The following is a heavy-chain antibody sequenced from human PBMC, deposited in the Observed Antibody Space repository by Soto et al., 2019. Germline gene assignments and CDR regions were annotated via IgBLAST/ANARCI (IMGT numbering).Heavy chain of an antibody. J-gene: IGHJ6*02. D-gene: IGHD3-10*01. CDR1: GFTFSDFA. CDR2: LDGAGGST. Sequence: PGGSLRLSCLASGFTFSDFAMTWVRHVPGRGLEWVVSLDGAGGSTYYAESVRGRFSISRDNSQNTLFLQMKRLTVDDTAIYYCAAPRDEYGSGVSWGTYGMDIWGQGTKVTVSS. CDR3: AAPRDEYGSGVSWGTYGMDI. V-gene: IGHV3-23*01.